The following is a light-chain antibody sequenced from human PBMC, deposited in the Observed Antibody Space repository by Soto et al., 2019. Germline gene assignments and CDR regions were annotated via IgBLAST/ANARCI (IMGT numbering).Light chain of an antibody. CDR2: GVS. V-gene: IGLV2-8*01. CDR3: SSYAGRNKGV. J-gene: IGLJ3*02. Sequence: QSALTQPPSASGSPGQAVTISCTGTSSDVGGYEFVSWYQHHPGKAPKLIIYGVSNRPSGVPDRFSGSRSGNTASLTVSGLQAEDAADYYCSSYAGRNKGVFGGGTKLTVL. CDR1: SSDVGGYEF.